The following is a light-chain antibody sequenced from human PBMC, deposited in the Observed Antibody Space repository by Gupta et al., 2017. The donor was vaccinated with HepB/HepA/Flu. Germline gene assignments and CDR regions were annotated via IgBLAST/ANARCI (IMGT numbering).Light chain of an antibody. V-gene: IGLV1-40*01. CDR3: QSYDRSRSGSVV. Sequence: QSALTQPPSVSGPPGQRVTLPCPGTSPNFGSGYDVHWYQQLQGTALKLLIYDNTNPPSAVPNRFSCSKSATSASLAITGLQAEDEADYDCQSYDRSRSGSVVFGGGTKLTVL. J-gene: IGLJ3*02. CDR1: SPNFGSGYD. CDR2: DNT.